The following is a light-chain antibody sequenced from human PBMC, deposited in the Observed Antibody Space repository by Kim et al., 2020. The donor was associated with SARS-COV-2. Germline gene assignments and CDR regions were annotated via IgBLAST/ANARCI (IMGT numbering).Light chain of an antibody. CDR1: SSDVGTYDY. V-gene: IGLV2-11*01. Sequence: QSVTMSCSGTSSDVGTYDYVSWYQQHPGRVPKHMIYNVNTQPSGVPDRFSGSKSGNPASTTISGLQADYETDSYCCSCRGSATLVIFGGGTQLTVL. CDR2: NVN. CDR3: CSCRGSATLVI. J-gene: IGLJ2*01.